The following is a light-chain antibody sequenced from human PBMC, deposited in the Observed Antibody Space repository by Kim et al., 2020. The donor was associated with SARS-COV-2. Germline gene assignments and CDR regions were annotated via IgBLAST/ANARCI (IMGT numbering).Light chain of an antibody. Sequence: EIVLTQSPGTLSLSPGERATLSCRASQSVNSNYLAWYQQKPGQAPRLLIYDASTRFTGIPDKFSGGGSGTDFTLTISRLEPEDFAVYYCQQYSSSPTTFGPGTKVDIK. J-gene: IGKJ3*01. V-gene: IGKV3-20*01. CDR2: DAS. CDR3: QQYSSSPTT. CDR1: QSVNSNY.